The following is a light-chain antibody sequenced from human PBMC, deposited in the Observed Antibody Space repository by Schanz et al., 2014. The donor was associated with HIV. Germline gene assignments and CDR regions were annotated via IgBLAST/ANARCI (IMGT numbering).Light chain of an antibody. J-gene: IGLJ2*01. CDR3: SSHAGRNSFVV. V-gene: IGLV2-23*02. CDR1: SNDVGSYNL. Sequence: QSALTQSASVSGSPGQSITISCTGTSNDVGSYNLVSWYQHHPGKAPKLMIYEVSKRPSGVSNRFSGSKSGNTASLTISGLQAEDEADYYCSSHAGRNSFVVFGGGTKLTVL. CDR2: EVS.